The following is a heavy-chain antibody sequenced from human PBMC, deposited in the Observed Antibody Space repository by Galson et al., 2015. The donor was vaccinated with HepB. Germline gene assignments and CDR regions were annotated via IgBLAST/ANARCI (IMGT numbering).Heavy chain of an antibody. J-gene: IGHJ6*03. V-gene: IGHV3-49*03. D-gene: IGHD2-15*01. Sequence: SLRLSCAASGFTFVYSPMSWFRQAPGKGLEWVGFIRSKAFGGTTEYAASLKDRFTVSRDDSKNIVYLQMTSLKTEDTAVYFCARARMTPNYYYYPDVWGAGTTVTVYS. CDR2: IRSKAFGGTT. CDR1: GFTFVYSP. CDR3: ARARMTPNYYYYPDV.